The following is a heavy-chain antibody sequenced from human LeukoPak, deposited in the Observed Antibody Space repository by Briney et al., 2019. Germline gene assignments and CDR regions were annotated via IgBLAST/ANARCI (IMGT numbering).Heavy chain of an antibody. Sequence: GGSLRLSCAASGFTVSSNYMSWVRQAPGKGLEWVSVIYSGGSTYYADSVKGRFTISRDNSKNTPYLQMNSLRAEDTAVYYCAREENGSGSYYNGNYYYGMDVWGQGTTVTVSS. J-gene: IGHJ6*02. CDR3: AREENGSGSYYNGNYYYGMDV. D-gene: IGHD3-10*01. V-gene: IGHV3-66*01. CDR1: GFTVSSNY. CDR2: IYSGGST.